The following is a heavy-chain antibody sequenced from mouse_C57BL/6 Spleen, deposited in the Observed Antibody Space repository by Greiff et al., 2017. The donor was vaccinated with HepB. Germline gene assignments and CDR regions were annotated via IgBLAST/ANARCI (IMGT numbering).Heavy chain of an antibody. CDR3: ARDGYGSSYRGYFDV. CDR1: GYTFTSYW. V-gene: IGHV1-69*01. J-gene: IGHJ1*03. D-gene: IGHD1-1*01. Sequence: QVQLQQPGAELVMPGASVKLSCKASGYTFTSYWMHWVKQRPGQGLEWIGEIDPSDSYTNYNQKFKGKSTLTVDKSSSTAYMQLSSLTSEDSAVYYCARDGYGSSYRGYFDVWGTGTTVTVSS. CDR2: IDPSDSYT.